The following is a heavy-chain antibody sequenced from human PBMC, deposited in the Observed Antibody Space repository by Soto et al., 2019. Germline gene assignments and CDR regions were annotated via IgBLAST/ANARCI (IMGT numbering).Heavy chain of an antibody. CDR2: ISAYNGNT. CDR3: ARDRPYYYGSGSYPDFDY. D-gene: IGHD3-10*01. V-gene: IGHV1-18*01. Sequence: ASVKVSCKASGYTFTSCGISWVRQAPGQGLEWMGWISAYNGNTNYAQKLQGRVTMTTDTSTSTAYMELRSLRSDDTAVYYCARDRPYYYGSGSYPDFDYWGQGTLVTVSS. CDR1: GYTFTSCG. J-gene: IGHJ4*02.